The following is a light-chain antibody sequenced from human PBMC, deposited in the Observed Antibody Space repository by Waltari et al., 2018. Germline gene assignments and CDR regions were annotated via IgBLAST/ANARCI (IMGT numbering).Light chain of an antibody. CDR1: LSVRNY. V-gene: IGKV3-11*01. Sequence: EIVLTQSPATLSLSPGDRATLSCRASLSVRNYLAWYRQKPGQAPRLLIYDASERAPGIPARFSGSGSGTDFTLTISSLEPDDFAVYYCQHRHNWPPTFTFGQGTKLEVK. CDR2: DAS. J-gene: IGKJ2*01. CDR3: QHRHNWPPTFT.